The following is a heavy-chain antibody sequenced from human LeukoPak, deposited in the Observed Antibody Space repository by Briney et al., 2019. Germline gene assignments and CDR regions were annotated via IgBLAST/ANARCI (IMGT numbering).Heavy chain of an antibody. V-gene: IGHV1-8*01. D-gene: IGHD3-22*01. CDR2: MNSSSGNT. J-gene: IGHJ6*02. Sequence: ASVKVSCKASGYTFTSYDINWVRQATGQGLEWLGWMNSSSGNTGYAQKFQGRVTMTRDTSISTAYMELSSLRSEDTAVYYCARVAYYYDSAGLYLNYFYGMDVWAKGPRSPSP. CDR1: GYTFTSYD. CDR3: ARVAYYYDSAGLYLNYFYGMDV.